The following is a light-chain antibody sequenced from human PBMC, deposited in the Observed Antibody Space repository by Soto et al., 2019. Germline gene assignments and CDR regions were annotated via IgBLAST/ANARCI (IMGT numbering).Light chain of an antibody. J-gene: IGKJ5*01. CDR3: QQYNTWPIA. CDR1: ESVDTN. CDR2: GAS. Sequence: ILMTQSPATLSVSPGERVTLSCGVSESVDTNFAWYQQRPGQAPRLLSYGASIRATDVPARCSGSGSGTDFTLTISSLQSEDSVVYYCQQYNTWPIAFGQGTRLEI. V-gene: IGKV3-15*01.